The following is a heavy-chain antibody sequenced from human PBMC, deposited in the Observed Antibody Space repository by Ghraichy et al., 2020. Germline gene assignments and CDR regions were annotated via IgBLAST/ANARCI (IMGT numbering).Heavy chain of an antibody. J-gene: IGHJ4*02. D-gene: IGHD2-2*01. V-gene: IGHV3-23*01. CDR2: ISGSGGST. CDR3: EKFGGFFAAAKPVGDYVFGY. Sequence: GESLNISCVVSGFTFSSYAMSWVRQAPGKGLEWVSAISGSGGSTYYADSVKGRFTISRDNSKNTLYLQMNSLRAEDTAVYYCEKFGGFFAAAKPVGDYVFGYWGQGTLVTVSS. CDR1: GFTFSSYA.